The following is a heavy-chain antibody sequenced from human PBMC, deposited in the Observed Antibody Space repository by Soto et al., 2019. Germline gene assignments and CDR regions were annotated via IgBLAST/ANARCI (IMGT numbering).Heavy chain of an antibody. Sequence: PGGSLRLSCAASGFTFSSYAMSWVRQAPGKGLEWVSAISGSGGSTYYADSVKGRFTISRDNSKNTLYLQMNSLRAEDTAVYYCAKPGIAAALHPRERYYYYYGMDVWGQGTTVTVSS. CDR2: ISGSGGST. J-gene: IGHJ6*02. V-gene: IGHV3-23*01. CDR1: GFTFSSYA. CDR3: AKPGIAAALHPRERYYYYYGMDV. D-gene: IGHD6-13*01.